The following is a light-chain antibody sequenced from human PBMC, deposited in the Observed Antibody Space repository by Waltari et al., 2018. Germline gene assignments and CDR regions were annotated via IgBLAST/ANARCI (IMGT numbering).Light chain of an antibody. CDR1: SSDVGSYNS. Sequence: QSALTQPASVSGSPGQSVTISCTGTSSDVGSYNSVSWYQDHPGQGPKVIIYDVSDRPSGVSARSSGSKARNPASLTISGLQAEDEADYYCSSQSSNNIVLFGGGTKVTVL. V-gene: IGLV2-14*03. CDR3: SSQSSNNIVL. CDR2: DVS. J-gene: IGLJ3*02.